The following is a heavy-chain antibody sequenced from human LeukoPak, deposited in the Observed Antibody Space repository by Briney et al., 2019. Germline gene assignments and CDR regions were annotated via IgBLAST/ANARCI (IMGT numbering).Heavy chain of an antibody. V-gene: IGHV4-39*02. CDR1: GGSISSGSYY. J-gene: IGHJ1*01. CDR3: GSQFYDSSGYYFQH. CDR2: IYSSGST. Sequence: PSETLSLTXTVSGGSISSGSYYWGWIRQPPGKGLEWIANIYSSGSTYQNPSLKSRVTISVDTSKTHFSLKLSSLTAADTAVYYCGSQFYDSSGYYFQHWGQGTLVTVSS. D-gene: IGHD3-22*01.